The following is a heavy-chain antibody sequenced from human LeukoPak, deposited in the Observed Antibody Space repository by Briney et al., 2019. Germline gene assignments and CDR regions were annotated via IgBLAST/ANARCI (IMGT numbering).Heavy chain of an antibody. V-gene: IGHV1-3*03. CDR2: INADTGNT. Sequence: ASVKVSCKASGYTFTTYTMHWVRQAPGQRLEWMGWINADTGNTKCSQEFQGRLTITRDTSASTVYMDLSSLKSEDMAVYYCARSGCSRGTVTPPGDFWGQGTLVTVSS. CDR1: GYTFTTYT. D-gene: IGHD4-17*01. CDR3: ARSGCSRGTVTPPGDF. J-gene: IGHJ4*02.